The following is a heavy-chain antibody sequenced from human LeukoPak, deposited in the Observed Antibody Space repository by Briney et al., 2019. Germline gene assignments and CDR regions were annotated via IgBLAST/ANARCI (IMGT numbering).Heavy chain of an antibody. Sequence: SETLSLTCTVSGDSISSGGYSWSWIRQHPGKGLERIGYGYYRGSTYYNPSLKSRITISVDTSENQFSLKLTSVTAADTAFYFCARSAAVTGQFDFWGPGTLVTVSS. J-gene: IGHJ4*02. CDR3: ARSAAVTGQFDF. V-gene: IGHV4-31*03. CDR2: GYYRGST. D-gene: IGHD6-19*01. CDR1: GDSISSGGYS.